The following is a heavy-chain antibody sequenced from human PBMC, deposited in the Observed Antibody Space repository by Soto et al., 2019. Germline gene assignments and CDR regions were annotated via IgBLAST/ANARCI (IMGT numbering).Heavy chain of an antibody. Sequence: PGECLKISCKGSGSSFPSHWIGWVGQTPGKGLEWMGRIYPADSDTRYSTSFQGQVTISADKPIRTAYHEWNSLKATDSAMYDCVMISESSTSVYDHPDGMDVWGQGTTVPVSS. CDR3: VMISESSTSVYDHPDGMDV. CDR2: IYPADSDT. J-gene: IGHJ6*02. D-gene: IGHD6-13*01. CDR1: GSSFPSHW. V-gene: IGHV5-51*01.